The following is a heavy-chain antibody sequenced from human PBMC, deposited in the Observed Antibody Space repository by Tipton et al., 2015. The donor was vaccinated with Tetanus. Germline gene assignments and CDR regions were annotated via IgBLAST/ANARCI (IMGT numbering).Heavy chain of an antibody. J-gene: IGHJ4*02. V-gene: IGHV3-30-3*01. CDR3: AKVQSNSAWHIFWH. CDR2: TSRDGSQK. D-gene: IGHD3-3*01. CDR1: GFFFSSFE. Sequence: SLRLSCAASGFFFSSFEMHWVRQTPGKGLEWVALTSRDGSQKYYADSVKGRFSISRDNSKDTLYLQMNSLRTEDTAVYYCAKVQSNSAWHIFWHWGQGTLVTVSS.